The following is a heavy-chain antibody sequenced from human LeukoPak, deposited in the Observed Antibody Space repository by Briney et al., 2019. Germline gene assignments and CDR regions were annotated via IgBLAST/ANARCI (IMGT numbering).Heavy chain of an antibody. CDR2: ISSNGGST. D-gene: IGHD3-22*01. CDR3: ARDLRPRWYYDSSAFMDV. Sequence: GGSLRLSCAASGFTFSSYAMHWVRQAPGKGLEYVSAISSNGGSTYYANSVKGRFTISRDNSKNTLYLQMNSLRAEDTAVYYCARDLRPRWYYDSSAFMDVWGQGTTVTVSS. J-gene: IGHJ6*02. V-gene: IGHV3-64*01. CDR1: GFTFSSYA.